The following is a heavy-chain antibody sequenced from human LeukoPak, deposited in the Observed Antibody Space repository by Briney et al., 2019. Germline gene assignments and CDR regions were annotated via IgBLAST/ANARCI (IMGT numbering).Heavy chain of an antibody. J-gene: IGHJ4*02. CDR3: AGQDVVDY. V-gene: IGHV3-49*04. Sequence: GGSLRLSCTTSGFTFGDYAMNWVRQAPGKGLEWVGFIRTKTYGGTTEYAPSVKGRFTISRDDSKSIAYLQMNSLKTEDTAVYYCAGQDVVDYWGQGTLVTV. D-gene: IGHD2-15*01. CDR2: IRTKTYGGTT. CDR1: GFTFGDYA.